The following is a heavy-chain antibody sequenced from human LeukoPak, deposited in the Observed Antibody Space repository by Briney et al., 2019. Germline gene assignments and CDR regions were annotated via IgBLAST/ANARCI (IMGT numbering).Heavy chain of an antibody. J-gene: IGHJ4*02. Sequence: TGGSLRLSCAASGFSLSSYAMSWVRQAPGKGLEWVSAISSTDAGTYHADSVRGRFTISRDSSKNTLYLQMSSLRAEDAAVYYCAKAPVTSCRGAYCYPFDYWGQGTLVTVSS. D-gene: IGHD2-21*01. V-gene: IGHV3-23*01. CDR1: GFSLSSYA. CDR3: AKAPVTSCRGAYCYPFDY. CDR2: ISSTDAGT.